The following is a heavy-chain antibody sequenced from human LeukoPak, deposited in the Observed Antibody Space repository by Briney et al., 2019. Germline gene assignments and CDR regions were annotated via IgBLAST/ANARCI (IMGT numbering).Heavy chain of an antibody. CDR3: AKAIAAAGNFDY. Sequence: GGSLRLSCAASGFTFSSYSMNWVRQAPGKGLEWVSYISSLSGTKYYADSVKGRFTISRDNSKNTLYLQMNSLRAEDTAVYYCAKAIAAAGNFDYWGQGTLVTVSS. CDR1: GFTFSSYS. J-gene: IGHJ4*02. CDR2: ISSLSGTK. V-gene: IGHV3-48*01. D-gene: IGHD6-13*01.